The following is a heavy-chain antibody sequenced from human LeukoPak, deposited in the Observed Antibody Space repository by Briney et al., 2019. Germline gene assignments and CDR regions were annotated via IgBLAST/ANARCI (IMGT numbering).Heavy chain of an antibody. CDR1: GYSFTNYW. V-gene: IGHV5-51*01. J-gene: IGHJ4*02. D-gene: IGHD2-21*01. CDR2: IYPGDSDI. Sequence: GXXLKISCKGSGYSFTNYWIAWVRQMPGKGLERMGIIYPGDSDIRYSPSFQGQVTISADNSISTAYLQWSSLKASATAMYYCARTHTYRSDYWGQGTLVTVSS. CDR3: ARTHTYRSDY.